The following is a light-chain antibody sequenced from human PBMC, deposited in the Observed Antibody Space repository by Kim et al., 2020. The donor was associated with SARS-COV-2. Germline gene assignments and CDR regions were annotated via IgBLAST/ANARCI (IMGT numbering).Light chain of an antibody. CDR1: SSDIGVYDY. CDR2: DVN. CDR3: GSYTTSSTYV. J-gene: IGLJ1*01. V-gene: IGLV2-14*03. Sequence: GRSFTFPCTGPSSDIGVYDYVSWYQHHPGKAPKVIINDVNKRPSGVSDRFSGSKSGNSASLTISGLQAEDEADYYCGSYTTSSTYVFGTGTKVTVL.